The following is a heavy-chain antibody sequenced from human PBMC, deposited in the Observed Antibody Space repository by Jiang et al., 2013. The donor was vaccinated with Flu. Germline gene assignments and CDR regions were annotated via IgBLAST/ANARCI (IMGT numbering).Heavy chain of an antibody. CDR2: FSGGRT. CDR1: ISSGSYS. V-gene: IGHV4-30-4*07. Sequence: ISSGSYSWNWVRQHQEGTGVVGRXFSGGRTSYNTSLKSRITMSIDTSKNQFSLRLNSVTAADTAVYFCARMLWDLLTGPVDYEYGMGVWGQGTTVTVSS. J-gene: IGHJ6*02. D-gene: IGHD3-9*01. CDR3: ARMLWDLLTGPVDYEYGMGV.